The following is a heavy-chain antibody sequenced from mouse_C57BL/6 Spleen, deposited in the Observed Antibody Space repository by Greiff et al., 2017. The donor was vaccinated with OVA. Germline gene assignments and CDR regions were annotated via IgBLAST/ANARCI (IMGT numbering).Heavy chain of an antibody. Sequence: QVQLQQPGAELVRPGSSVKLSCKASGYTFTSYWMHWVKQRPIQGLEWIGNIDPSDSETHYTQKFKDKATLTVDNSSSTAYRQLSSLTSEDSAVYYCARRGDYVFDYWGQGTTLTVSS. V-gene: IGHV1-52*01. CDR1: GYTFTSYW. J-gene: IGHJ2*01. D-gene: IGHD2-4*01. CDR3: ARRGDYVFDY. CDR2: IDPSDSET.